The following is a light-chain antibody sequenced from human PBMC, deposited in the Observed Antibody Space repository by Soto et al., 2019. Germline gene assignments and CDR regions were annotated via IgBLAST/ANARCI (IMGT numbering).Light chain of an antibody. CDR3: QHYDNLLLT. Sequence: DIQMTQSPSSLSASVGDRVTITCQASQAISNYLNWYQQKPGKAPKLLIYDASNLETGVPSRFSGSGSGTDFTFTISSLQPEDIATYYCQHYDNLLLTFGGGTKVDIK. J-gene: IGKJ4*01. CDR2: DAS. V-gene: IGKV1-33*01. CDR1: QAISNY.